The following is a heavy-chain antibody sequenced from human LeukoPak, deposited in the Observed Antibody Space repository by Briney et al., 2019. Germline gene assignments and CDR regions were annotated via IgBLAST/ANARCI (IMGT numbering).Heavy chain of an antibody. CDR3: AKLIVGATSVRDY. CDR1: GFTFNSYA. CDR2: ISGSGGST. V-gene: IGHV3-23*01. J-gene: IGHJ4*02. Sequence: PGRSLRLSCAASGFTFNSYAMHWVRQAPGKGLEWVSAISGSGGSTYYADSVKGRFTISRDNSKNTLYLQMNSLRAEDTAVYYCAKLIVGATSVRDYWGQGTLVTVSS. D-gene: IGHD1-26*01.